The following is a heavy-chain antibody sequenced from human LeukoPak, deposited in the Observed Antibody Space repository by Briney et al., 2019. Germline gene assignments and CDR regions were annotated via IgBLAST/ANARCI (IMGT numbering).Heavy chain of an antibody. CDR3: ARRIGWFDP. CDR2: INHSGGT. CDR1: GGSFSGYY. V-gene: IGHV4-34*01. Sequence: PSETLSLTCAVYGGSFSGYYWSWIRQPPGKGLEWIGEINHSGGTNYNPSLKSRVTISVDTSKNQFSLKLSSVTAADTAVYYCARRIGWFDPWGQGTLVTVSS. J-gene: IGHJ5*02. D-gene: IGHD2-15*01.